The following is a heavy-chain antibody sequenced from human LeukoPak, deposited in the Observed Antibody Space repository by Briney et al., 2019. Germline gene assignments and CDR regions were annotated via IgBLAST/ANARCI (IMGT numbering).Heavy chain of an antibody. V-gene: IGHV1-3*01. J-gene: IGHJ4*02. CDR2: INADNGNT. CDR3: ARDNYYGSGIRWSF. D-gene: IGHD3-10*01. Sequence: ASVKISCKASGYIFTTYAIHWVRQAPGQRPEWMGWINADNGNTKYSPGFQGRVTISRDTSASTAYMELSRLRSDDTAVYYCARDNYYGSGIRWSFWGQGTLVTVSS. CDR1: GYIFTTYA.